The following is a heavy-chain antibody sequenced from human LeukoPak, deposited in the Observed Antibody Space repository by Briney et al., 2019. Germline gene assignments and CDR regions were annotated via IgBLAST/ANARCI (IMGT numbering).Heavy chain of an antibody. CDR1: GFTFSSCG. CDR3: AKDRISGYSFGLVGMDV. V-gene: IGHV3-30*02. J-gene: IGHJ6*02. Sequence: HTGGSLRLSCAASGFTFSSCGMHWVRQAPGKGLEWVAFIRYDGSNKYYIDSVKGRFTLSRDNSKNTLYLQMNSLRAEDTAVYYCAKDRISGYSFGLVGMDVWGQGTTVTVSS. D-gene: IGHD5-18*01. CDR2: IRYDGSNK.